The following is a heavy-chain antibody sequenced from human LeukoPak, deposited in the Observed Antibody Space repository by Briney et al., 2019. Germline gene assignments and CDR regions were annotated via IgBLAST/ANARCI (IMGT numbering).Heavy chain of an antibody. D-gene: IGHD3-10*01. V-gene: IGHV3-30-3*01. J-gene: IGHJ3*02. CDR3: ARERVREGSLWFGDAFDI. CDR2: ISYDGSNK. CDR1: GFTFSSYA. Sequence: PGGSLRLSCAASGFTFSSYAMHWVRQAPGKGLEWVAVISYDGSNKYYADSVKGRFTISRDNSKNTLYLQMNSLRAEDTAVYYCARERVREGSLWFGDAFDIWGQGTMVTVSS.